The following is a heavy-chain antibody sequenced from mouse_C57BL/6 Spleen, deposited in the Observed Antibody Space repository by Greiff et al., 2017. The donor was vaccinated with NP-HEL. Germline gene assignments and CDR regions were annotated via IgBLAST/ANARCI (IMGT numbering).Heavy chain of an antibody. CDR1: GYTFTSYW. CDR3: ARDPYYYGSSYEGDY. D-gene: IGHD1-1*01. Sequence: QVQLQQSGAELVRPGSSVKLSCKASGYTFTSYWMHWVKQRPIQGLEWIGNIDPSDSETHYNQKFKDKATLTVDKSSSTAYMQLSSLTSEDSAVYYCARDPYYYGSSYEGDYWGQGTTLTVSS. J-gene: IGHJ2*01. V-gene: IGHV1-52*01. CDR2: IDPSDSET.